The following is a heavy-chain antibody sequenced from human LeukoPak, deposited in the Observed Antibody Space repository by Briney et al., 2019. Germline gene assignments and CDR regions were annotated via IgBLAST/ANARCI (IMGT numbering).Heavy chain of an antibody. CDR3: ARGTGSWYGYFDY. D-gene: IGHD6-13*01. Sequence: GGSLRLSCAASGFTFDDYAMHWVRQAPGKGLEWVSGISWNSGSIGYADSVKGRFTISRDNAKNSLYLQMNSLRAEDAAVYYCARGTGSWYGYFDYWGQGTLVTVSS. CDR1: GFTFDDYA. V-gene: IGHV3-9*01. J-gene: IGHJ4*02. CDR2: ISWNSGSI.